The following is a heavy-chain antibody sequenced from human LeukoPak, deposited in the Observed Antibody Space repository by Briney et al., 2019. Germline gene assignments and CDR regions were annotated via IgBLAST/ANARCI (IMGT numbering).Heavy chain of an antibody. CDR3: ARGRGYSYGNPTHFDY. CDR1: GGSISSGDYY. V-gene: IGHV4-30-4*01. D-gene: IGHD5-18*01. CDR2: IYYSGST. J-gene: IGHJ4*02. Sequence: PSETLSLTCTVSGGSISSGDYYWSWIRQPPGKGLEWIGYIYYSGSTYYNPSLKSRVTISVDTSKNQFSLKLSSVTAADTAVYYCARGRGYSYGNPTHFDYWGQGTLVTVSS.